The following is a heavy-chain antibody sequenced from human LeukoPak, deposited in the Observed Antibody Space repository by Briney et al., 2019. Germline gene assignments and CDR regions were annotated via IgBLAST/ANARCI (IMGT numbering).Heavy chain of an antibody. D-gene: IGHD6-19*01. Sequence: SETLSLTCAVYGGSFSGYYWSWIRQPPGKGLEWIREINHSGSTNYNPSLKSRVTISVDTSKNQFSLKLSSVTAADTAVYYCARGNRLYSSGWYRNVYYFDYWGQGTLVTVSS. V-gene: IGHV4-34*01. CDR3: ARGNRLYSSGWYRNVYYFDY. CDR1: GGSFSGYY. J-gene: IGHJ4*02. CDR2: INHSGST.